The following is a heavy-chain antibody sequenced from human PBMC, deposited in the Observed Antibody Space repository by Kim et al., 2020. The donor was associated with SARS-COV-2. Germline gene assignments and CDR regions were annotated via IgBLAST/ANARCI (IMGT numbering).Heavy chain of an antibody. CDR2: ISYDGSNK. J-gene: IGHJ6*02. D-gene: IGHD2-2*01. CDR3: AKSPLRYCSSTSCYFNGMDV. V-gene: IGHV3-30*18. CDR1: GFTFSSYG. Sequence: GGSLRLSCAASGFTFSSYGMHWVRQAPGKGLEWVAVISYDGSNKYYADSVKGRFTISRDNSKNTLYLQMNSLRAEDTAVYYCAKSPLRYCSSTSCYFNGMDVWGQGTTVTVSS.